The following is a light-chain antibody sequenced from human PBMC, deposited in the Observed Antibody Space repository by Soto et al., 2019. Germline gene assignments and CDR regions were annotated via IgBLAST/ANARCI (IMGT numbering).Light chain of an antibody. Sequence: EFVLTQSPGTLSLSPGERATLSRRASQTVRNNYLAWYQQKPGQAPRLLIYAASTRATGISTRFSGSGSGTEFSLTISSLQPEDFATYYCLCYITYPWTFGQGTKVDIK. CDR3: LCYITYPWT. CDR1: QTVRNNY. J-gene: IGKJ1*01. CDR2: AAS. V-gene: IGKV3-20*01.